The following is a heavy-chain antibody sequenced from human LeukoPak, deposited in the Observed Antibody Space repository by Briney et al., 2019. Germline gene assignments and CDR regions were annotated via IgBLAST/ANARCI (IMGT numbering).Heavy chain of an antibody. Sequence: PGGSLRLSCAASGFTFSNYAMSWVRQAPGKGLEWVSAISGSAGSTYYADSVKGRFTISRDNSKNTLYLQMNSLRAEDTAVYYCAKRAVVVITGYPNYFDYWGQGTLVTVSS. CDR2: ISGSAGST. CDR1: GFTFSNYA. J-gene: IGHJ4*02. CDR3: AKRAVVVITGYPNYFDY. D-gene: IGHD3-22*01. V-gene: IGHV3-23*01.